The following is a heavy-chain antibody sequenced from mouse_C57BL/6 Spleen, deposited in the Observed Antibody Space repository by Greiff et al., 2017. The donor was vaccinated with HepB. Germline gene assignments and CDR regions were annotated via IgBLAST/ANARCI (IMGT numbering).Heavy chain of an antibody. V-gene: IGHV5-9-1*02. CDR3: TRGLYGNYVFDY. Sequence: EVQVVESGEGLVKPGGSLKLSCAASGFTFSSYAMSWVRQTPEKRLEWVAYISSGGDYIYYADTVKGRFTISRDNARNTLYLQMSSLKSEDTAMYYCTRGLYGNYVFDYWGQGTTLTVSS. D-gene: IGHD2-1*01. CDR2: ISSGGDYI. CDR1: GFTFSSYA. J-gene: IGHJ2*01.